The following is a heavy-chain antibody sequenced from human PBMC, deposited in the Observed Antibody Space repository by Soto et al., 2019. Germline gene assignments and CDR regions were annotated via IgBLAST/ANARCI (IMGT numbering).Heavy chain of an antibody. CDR2: IKQDGSEK. CDR1: GFTFSSYW. CDR3: ARNWGFNYYDSSGYYGVRYYYGMDV. D-gene: IGHD3-22*01. Sequence: VGSLRLSCAASGFTFSSYWMSWVRQAPGKGLEWVANIKQDGSEKYYVDSVKGRFTISRDNAKNSLYLQMNSLRAEDTAVYYCARNWGFNYYDSSGYYGVRYYYGMDVWGQGTTVTVSS. J-gene: IGHJ6*02. V-gene: IGHV3-7*03.